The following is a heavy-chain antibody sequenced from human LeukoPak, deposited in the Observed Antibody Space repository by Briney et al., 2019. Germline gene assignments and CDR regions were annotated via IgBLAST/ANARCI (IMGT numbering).Heavy chain of an antibody. J-gene: IGHJ4*02. CDR3: AKEEGASSASFDN. V-gene: IGHV3-23*01. CDR1: AFTFSSYA. D-gene: IGHD3-22*01. Sequence: TGGSLRLSCAASAFTFSSYAMSWVRQAPGKGLEWVSGISDNGGRTYYADSVKGRFTISRDSSKNTLYLQMNSLRAEDTAVYYCAKEEGASSASFDNWGQGTLVTVSS. CDR2: ISDNGGRT.